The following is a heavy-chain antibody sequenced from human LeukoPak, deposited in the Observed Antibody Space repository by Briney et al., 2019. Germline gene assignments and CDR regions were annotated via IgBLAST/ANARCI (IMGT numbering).Heavy chain of an antibody. CDR2: ISSSGSTI. V-gene: IGHV3-11*04. J-gene: IGHJ6*03. CDR1: GFTFSDYY. CDR3: ARRYCSSTSCPDYYYYMDV. Sequence: RGSLRLSCAASGFTFSDYYMSWIRQAPGEGLEWVSYISSSGSTIYYADSVKGRFTISRDNAKNSLYLQMNSLRAEDTAVYYCARRYCSSTSCPDYYYYMDVWGKGPTVTVSS. D-gene: IGHD2-2*01.